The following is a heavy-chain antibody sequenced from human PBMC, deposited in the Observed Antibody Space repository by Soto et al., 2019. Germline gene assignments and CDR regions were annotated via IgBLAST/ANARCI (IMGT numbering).Heavy chain of an antibody. CDR2: ILPIYSTRNYA. CDR1: GGTFSKYA. V-gene: IGHV1-69*06. J-gene: IGHJ4*02. D-gene: IGHD2-21*01. CDR3: ARGAVVVTNYYFYQ. Sequence: SVKVSCKASGGTFSKYAISWVRQAPGQGPEWMGGILPIYSTRNYANYAQKFQGRVTITADTSTNTAYMELSGLKSEDTAVYYCARGAVVVTNYYFYQWGQGTLVTVPQ.